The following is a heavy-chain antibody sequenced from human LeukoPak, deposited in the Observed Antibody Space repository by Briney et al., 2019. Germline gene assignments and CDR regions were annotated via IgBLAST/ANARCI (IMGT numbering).Heavy chain of an antibody. CDR3: ARVEEMATAYAFDI. J-gene: IGHJ3*02. V-gene: IGHV3-21*04. CDR2: ISSSSSYI. CDR1: GFTFSSYV. Sequence: GGSLRLSCAASGFTFSSYVMKWVRQAPGKGLEWVSAISSSSSYIYYADSVKGRFTISRDNAKNSLFLQMNSLRADDTAVYYCARVEEMATAYAFDIWGQGTMVTVPS. D-gene: IGHD5-24*01.